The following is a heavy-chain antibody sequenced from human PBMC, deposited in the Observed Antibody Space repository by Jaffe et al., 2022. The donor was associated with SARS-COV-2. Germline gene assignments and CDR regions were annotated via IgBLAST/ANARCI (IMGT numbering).Heavy chain of an antibody. Sequence: QVQLVQSGAEVKKPGASVKVSCKASGYTFTSYDINWVRQATGQGLEWMGWMNPNSGNTGYAQKFQGRVTMTRNTSISTAYMELSSLRSEDTAMYYCARGANWNLDYYFDYWGQGTLVTVSS. CDR2: MNPNSGNT. V-gene: IGHV1-8*01. CDR1: GYTFTSYD. D-gene: IGHD1-7*01. CDR3: ARGANWNLDYYFDY. J-gene: IGHJ4*02.